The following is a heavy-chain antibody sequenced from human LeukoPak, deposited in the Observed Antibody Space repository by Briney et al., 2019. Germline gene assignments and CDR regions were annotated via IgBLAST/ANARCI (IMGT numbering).Heavy chain of an antibody. CDR3: AREVSGKLRLVELSLMYYFDY. J-gene: IGHJ4*02. Sequence: GGSLRLSCAASGFTFSSYWMSWVRQAPGKGLEWVANIKQDGSEQYCVDSVKGRFTISRDNAKNSLYLQMNSLRAEDTAVYYCAREVSGKLRLVELSLMYYFDYWGQGTLVTVSS. D-gene: IGHD3-16*02. CDR1: GFTFSSYW. V-gene: IGHV3-7*01. CDR2: IKQDGSEQ.